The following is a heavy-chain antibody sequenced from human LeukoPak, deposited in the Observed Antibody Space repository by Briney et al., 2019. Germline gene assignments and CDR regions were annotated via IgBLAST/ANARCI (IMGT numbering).Heavy chain of an antibody. CDR3: AKGKELLGAFDI. D-gene: IGHD1-26*01. CDR1: GFTFSSYA. J-gene: IGHJ3*02. CDR2: ISGSGGST. Sequence: GGSLRLSCAASGFTFSSYAMSWVRQAPGKGLEWVSAISGSGGSTYYADSVKGRFTISRDNSKNMLYLQMNSLRAEDTAVYYCAKGKELLGAFDIWGQGTMVTVSS. V-gene: IGHV3-23*01.